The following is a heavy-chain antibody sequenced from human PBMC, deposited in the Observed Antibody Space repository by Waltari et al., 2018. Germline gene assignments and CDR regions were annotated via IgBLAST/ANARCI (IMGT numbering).Heavy chain of an antibody. CDR1: GYAFIPHY. D-gene: IGHD3-16*01. J-gene: IGHJ6*02. CDR2: INPYTGVT. CDR3: ARLWDSNVGYLTRPMDV. Sequence: QVQLVQSGSEVKQAGASVQVSGKASGYAFIPHYLHWVRQAPGQGLDWVGRINPYTGVTDYAQRFQDRVTVSRDTSISTAYMDMRRLRSDDTAVYFCARLWDSNVGYLTRPMDVWGQGTTVTVS. V-gene: IGHV1-2*06.